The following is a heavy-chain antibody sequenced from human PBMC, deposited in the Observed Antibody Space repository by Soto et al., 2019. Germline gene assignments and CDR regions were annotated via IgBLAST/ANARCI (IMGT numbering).Heavy chain of an antibody. CDR2: IIPIFGTA. J-gene: IGHJ6*02. V-gene: IGHV1-69*05. D-gene: IGHD3-22*01. CDR1: GGTFSSYA. CDR3: AREPADGGYDSSGYYYYSYGMDV. Sequence: ASVKVSCKASGGTFSSYAISWVRQAPGQGLEWMGGIIPIFGTANYAQKFQGRVTMTTDTSTSTAYMEVRNLRSDDTAVYYCAREPADGGYDSSGYYYYSYGMDVWGQGTTVTVSS.